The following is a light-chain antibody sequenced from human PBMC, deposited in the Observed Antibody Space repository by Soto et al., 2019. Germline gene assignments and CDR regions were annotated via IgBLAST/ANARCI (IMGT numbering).Light chain of an antibody. Sequence: EILLTQSPSSLSSSVGERATITCRASQGISSDLAWYQQKPGQAPKLLIYSASTLQTGVPARFSGSGSGTDFTLTISSLQPEDFAAYYCQQRNSYPVTFGQVTRLEIK. J-gene: IGKJ5*01. CDR3: QQRNSYPVT. V-gene: IGKV1-9*01. CDR2: SAS. CDR1: QGISSD.